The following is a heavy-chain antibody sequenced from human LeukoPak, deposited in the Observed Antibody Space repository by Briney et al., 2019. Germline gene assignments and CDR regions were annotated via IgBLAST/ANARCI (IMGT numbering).Heavy chain of an antibody. Sequence: GGSLRLSCAASGFTFSSYSMNWVRQAPGKGLEWVSSISSSSSYIHYADSVKGRFTISRDNAKNSLYLQMNSLRAEDTAVYYCARGAGAARPGWFDPWGQGTLVTVSS. D-gene: IGHD6-6*01. V-gene: IGHV3-21*01. CDR3: ARGAGAARPGWFDP. CDR1: GFTFSSYS. CDR2: ISSSSSYI. J-gene: IGHJ5*02.